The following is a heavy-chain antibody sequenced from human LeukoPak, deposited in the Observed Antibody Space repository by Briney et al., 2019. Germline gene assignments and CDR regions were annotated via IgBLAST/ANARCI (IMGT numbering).Heavy chain of an antibody. D-gene: IGHD5-24*01. J-gene: IGHJ4*02. Sequence: ASVKVSCKASGYTFTSYYMHWVRQAPGQGLEWMGIINPSGGSTSCAQKFQGRVTMTRDTSTSTAYMELRSLRSDDTAVYYCARGLPKVSGPITRTSPLPFDYWGQGTLVTVSS. CDR1: GYTFTSYY. CDR3: ARGLPKVSGPITRTSPLPFDY. CDR2: INPSGGST. V-gene: IGHV1-46*01.